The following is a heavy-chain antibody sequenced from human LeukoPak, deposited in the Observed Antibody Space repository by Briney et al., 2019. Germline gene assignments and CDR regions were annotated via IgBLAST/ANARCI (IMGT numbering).Heavy chain of an antibody. D-gene: IGHD1-14*01. Sequence: WGSLRLSCAASGFTFSDYYMSWIRQAPGKGLEWVSYISSSGSTIYYADSVKGRFTISRDNSKNTLYLQMNSLRAEDTAVYYCSRDPRNLDYRGQGTLVTVSS. CDR3: SRDPRNLDY. J-gene: IGHJ4*02. CDR2: ISSSGSTI. V-gene: IGHV3-11*01. CDR1: GFTFSDYY.